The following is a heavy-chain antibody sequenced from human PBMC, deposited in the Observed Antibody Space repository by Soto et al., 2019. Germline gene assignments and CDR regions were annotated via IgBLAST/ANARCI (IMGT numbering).Heavy chain of an antibody. Sequence: GGSLRLSCAASGFTFSSYSMNWVRQAPGKGLEWVSSISSSSSYIYYADSVKGRFTISRDNAKNSLYLQMNSLRAEDTAVYYCARGLRYFDWLLAPYDAFDIWGQGTMVTVSS. CDR1: GFTFSSYS. V-gene: IGHV3-21*01. J-gene: IGHJ3*02. D-gene: IGHD3-9*01. CDR3: ARGLRYFDWLLAPYDAFDI. CDR2: ISSSSSYI.